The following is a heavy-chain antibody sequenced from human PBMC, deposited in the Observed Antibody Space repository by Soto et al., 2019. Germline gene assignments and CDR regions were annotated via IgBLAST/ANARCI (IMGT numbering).Heavy chain of an antibody. CDR3: TTEGRARLYCSSTSCYASGGEYYYYGMDV. V-gene: IGHV3-15*07. CDR2: IKSKTDGGTT. CDR1: GFTFSNAW. J-gene: IGHJ6*02. Sequence: PGGSLRLSCAASGFTFSNAWMNWVRQAPGKGLEWVGRIKSKTDGGTTDYAAPVKGRFTISRDDSKNTLYLQMNSLKTEDTAVYYCTTEGRARLYCSSTSCYASGGEYYYYGMDVWGQGTTVTVSS. D-gene: IGHD2-2*01.